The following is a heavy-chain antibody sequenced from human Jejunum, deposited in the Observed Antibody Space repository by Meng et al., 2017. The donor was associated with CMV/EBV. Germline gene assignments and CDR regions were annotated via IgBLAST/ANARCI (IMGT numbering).Heavy chain of an antibody. CDR3: ARDNDGSSHYSQFDY. CDR2: SRSKANRHAT. CDR1: FSLSDSR. D-gene: IGHD3-22*01. V-gene: IGHV3-73*01. J-gene: IGHJ4*02. Sequence: FSLSDSRLHWVRQASGKGLEWVGRSRSKANRHATEYAASVEGRFTISRDDSKNTAYLEMNSLRAEDTAVYYCARDNDGSSHYSQFDYWGQGTLVTVSS.